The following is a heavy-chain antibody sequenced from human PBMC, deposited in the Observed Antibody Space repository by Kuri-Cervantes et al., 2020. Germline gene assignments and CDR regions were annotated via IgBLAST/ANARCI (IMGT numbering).Heavy chain of an antibody. Sequence: GGSLRLSCAASGFTFSSYWMTWVRQAPGKGLEWVATIKQDGSEKYYVDSVKGRFTISRDNAKNSLYLQMNSLRAEDTAVYYCAREGGDYGDYLYYYYYMDVWGKGTTVTVSS. CDR2: IKQDGSEK. V-gene: IGHV3-7*01. D-gene: IGHD4-17*01. J-gene: IGHJ6*03. CDR3: AREGGDYGDYLYYYYYMDV. CDR1: GFTFSSYW.